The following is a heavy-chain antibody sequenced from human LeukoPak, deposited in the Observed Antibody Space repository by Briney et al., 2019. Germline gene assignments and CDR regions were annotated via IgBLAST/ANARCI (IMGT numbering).Heavy chain of an antibody. CDR2: ISAYNGNT. Sequence: GASVKVSCKASGYTFTSYGISWVRQAPGQGLEWMGWISAYNGNTNYAQKLQGRVTMTTDTSTSTAYMELRSLRSDDTAVYYCARDLRPGGSYRGFDYWGQGTLVTVSS. D-gene: IGHD1-26*01. CDR3: ARDLRPGGSYRGFDY. CDR1: GYTFTSYG. V-gene: IGHV1-18*01. J-gene: IGHJ4*02.